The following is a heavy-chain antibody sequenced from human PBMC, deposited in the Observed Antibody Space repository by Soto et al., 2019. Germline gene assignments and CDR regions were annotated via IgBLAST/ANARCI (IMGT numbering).Heavy chain of an antibody. CDR2: INQDGSER. CDR1: GLTFRNDW. V-gene: IGHV3-7*03. Sequence: LRLSCAGSGLTFRNDWLSWVRQAPGKGLEWVANINQDGSERYYVDSVRGRFTISRDNVENSLYLQLNSLRPEDTAVYYCAVYGYGVSAAAYWGQGTLVTVSS. J-gene: IGHJ4*02. D-gene: IGHD4-17*01. CDR3: AVYGYGVSAAAY.